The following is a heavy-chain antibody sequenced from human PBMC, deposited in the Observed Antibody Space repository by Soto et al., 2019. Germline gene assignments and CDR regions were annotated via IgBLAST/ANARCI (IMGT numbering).Heavy chain of an antibody. CDR2: FDPEDGET. CDR3: ATDGPDTAMVDFDY. CDR1: GYTLTELS. J-gene: IGHJ4*02. Sequence: ASVKASCKVSGYTLTELSMHWVRQAPGKGLEWMGGFDPEDGETIYAQKFQGRVTMTEDTSTDTAYMGLSSLRSEDTAVYYCATDGPDTAMVDFDYWGQGTLVTVSS. D-gene: IGHD5-18*01. V-gene: IGHV1-24*01.